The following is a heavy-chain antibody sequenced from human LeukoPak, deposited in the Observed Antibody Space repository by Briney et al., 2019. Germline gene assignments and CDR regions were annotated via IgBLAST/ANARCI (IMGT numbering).Heavy chain of an antibody. V-gene: IGHV1-8*01. D-gene: IGHD2-2*01. CDR3: ARGRIVVVPDNWFDP. CDR1: GYTFTSYD. Sequence: ASVKVSCKASGYTFTSYDINWVRQATGQGLEWMGWMNPNSGNTGYAQKFQGRVTMTRNTSISTAYMELSSPRSEDTAVYYCARGRIVVVPDNWFDPWGQGTLVTVSS. CDR2: MNPNSGNT. J-gene: IGHJ5*02.